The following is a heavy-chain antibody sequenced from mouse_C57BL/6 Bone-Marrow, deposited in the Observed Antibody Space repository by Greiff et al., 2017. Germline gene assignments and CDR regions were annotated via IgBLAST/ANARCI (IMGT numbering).Heavy chain of an antibody. Sequence: DVHLVESGGGLVQPGGSLKLSCAASGFTFSDYYMYWVRQTPEKRLEWVAYISNGGGSTYYPATVKGRFTISRDNAKNTLYLQMSRLKSEDTAMYYCARQGGYGNYFDYWGQGTTLTVSS. V-gene: IGHV5-12*01. D-gene: IGHD2-1*01. CDR3: ARQGGYGNYFDY. CDR1: GFTFSDYY. CDR2: ISNGGGST. J-gene: IGHJ2*01.